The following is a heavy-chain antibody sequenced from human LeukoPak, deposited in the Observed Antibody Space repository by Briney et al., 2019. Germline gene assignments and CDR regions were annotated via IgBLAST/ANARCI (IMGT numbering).Heavy chain of an antibody. D-gene: IGHD3-10*01. CDR3: ARVLGYHGSGSYYPDY. J-gene: IGHJ4*02. V-gene: IGHV3-11*05. CDR1: GFTFSDYY. CDR2: ISSSTSYT. Sequence: GGSLRLSCAASGFTFSDYYMSWIRQAPGKGLEWVSYISSSTSYTYYADSVKGRFTISRDNANNSHYLQMNSLRAEDTAVYYCARVLGYHGSGSYYPDYWGQGTLVTVSS.